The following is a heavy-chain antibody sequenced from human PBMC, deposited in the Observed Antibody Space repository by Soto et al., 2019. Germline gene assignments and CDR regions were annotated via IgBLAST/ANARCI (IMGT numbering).Heavy chain of an antibody. CDR1: GFTFSSHT. D-gene: IGHD2-21*01. CDR2: ISGSGGSP. V-gene: IGHV3-23*01. CDR3: TKARCVGDSCFVPDY. Sequence: GGSLILSCAASGFTFSSHTMAWVRQAPGKGLEWVSSISGSGGSPNYADSVQGRFTISRDNTRNTLLLVMNSLRAEDTATYYCTKARCVGDSCFVPDYWGHGTPVTVSS. J-gene: IGHJ4*01.